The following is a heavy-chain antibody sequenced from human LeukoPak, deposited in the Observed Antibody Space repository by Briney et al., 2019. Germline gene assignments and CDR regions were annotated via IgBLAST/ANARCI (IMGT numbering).Heavy chain of an antibody. Sequence: GGSLRLSCAASGFTFSSYSMTWVRQAPGKGLEWVSSISSSSSYIYYADSVKGRFTISRDNAKNSLYLQMNSLRAEDTAVYYCAREYYDYVWGSRSDWFDPWGQGTLVTVSS. D-gene: IGHD3-16*01. CDR2: ISSSSSYI. J-gene: IGHJ5*02. V-gene: IGHV3-21*01. CDR3: AREYYDYVWGSRSDWFDP. CDR1: GFTFSSYS.